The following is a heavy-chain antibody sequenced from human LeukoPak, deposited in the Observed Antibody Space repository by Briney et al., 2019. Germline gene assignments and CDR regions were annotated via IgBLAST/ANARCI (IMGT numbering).Heavy chain of an antibody. D-gene: IGHD1-26*01. CDR2: IPYDGSNK. J-gene: IGHJ4*02. CDR3: ARGMYSGSYTGYFDY. CDR1: GFTFSSYA. V-gene: IGHV3-30-3*01. Sequence: GGSLRLSCAASGFTFSSYAIHWVRQAPGKGLEWVAVIPYDGSNKYYADSVKGRFTISRDNSKNTLYLQMNSLRAEDTAVYYCARGMYSGSYTGYFDYWGQGTLVTVSS.